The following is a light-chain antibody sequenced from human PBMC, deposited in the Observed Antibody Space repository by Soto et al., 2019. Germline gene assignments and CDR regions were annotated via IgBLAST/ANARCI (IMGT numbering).Light chain of an antibody. CDR1: QSVTSTY. CDR3: QHYVSPPIT. Sequence: EIVLTQSPCTLSLSPGERATLSCRASQSVTSTYLGWYQQKPGQAPSLLIYGASSRATGIPGRFSGSGSGTDFTLTIIRLEPEDFAVYYCQHYVSPPITFGQGTRVEI. J-gene: IGKJ5*01. CDR2: GAS. V-gene: IGKV3-20*01.